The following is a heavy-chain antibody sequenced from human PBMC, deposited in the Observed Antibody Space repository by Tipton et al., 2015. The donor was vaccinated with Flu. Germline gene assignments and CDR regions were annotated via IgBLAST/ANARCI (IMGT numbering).Heavy chain of an antibody. J-gene: IGHJ4*02. V-gene: IGHV4-34*01. CDR2: INHSGST. Sequence: LRLSCAASGFTFSSYWMSWVRQAPGKGLEWIGEINHSGSTNYNPSLKSRVTISVDTSKNQFSLKLSSVTAADTAVYYCARGRITMVRGVNDWGQGTLVTVSS. D-gene: IGHD3-10*01. CDR1: GFTFSSYW. CDR3: ARGRITMVRGVND.